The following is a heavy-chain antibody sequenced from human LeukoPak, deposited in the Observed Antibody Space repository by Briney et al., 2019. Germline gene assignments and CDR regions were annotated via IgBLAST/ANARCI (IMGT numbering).Heavy chain of an antibody. V-gene: IGHV3-23*01. CDR1: GFTFSSYG. Sequence: GGSLRLSCAASGFTFSSYGMGWVRQAPGMGLQWVSGISGSGGETYYADSVKGRFTISRDNSKNTLYLQMNSLRAEDTVIYYCAKGRAILFITSLDYRGQGALVTVSS. CDR3: AKGRAILFITSLDY. J-gene: IGHJ4*02. D-gene: IGHD3-22*01. CDR2: ISGSGGET.